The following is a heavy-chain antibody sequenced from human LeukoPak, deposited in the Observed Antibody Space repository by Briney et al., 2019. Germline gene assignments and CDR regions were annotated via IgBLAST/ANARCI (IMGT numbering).Heavy chain of an antibody. J-gene: IGHJ4*02. CDR3: AKGSDILTGYCHFDY. V-gene: IGHV3-23*01. CDR2: ISGSDGST. CDR1: GFTFSSYA. Sequence: GGSLRLSCAASGFTFSSYAMSWVRQAPGKGLEWVSAISGSDGSTYYADSVKGRFTISRDNSKNTLYLQMNSLRAEDTAVYYCAKGSDILTGYCHFDYWGQGTLVTVSS. D-gene: IGHD3-9*01.